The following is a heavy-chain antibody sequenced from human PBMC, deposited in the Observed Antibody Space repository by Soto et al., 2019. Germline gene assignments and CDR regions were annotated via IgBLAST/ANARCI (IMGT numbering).Heavy chain of an antibody. CDR3: AKDLEHSGGAGAFDI. CDR1: GFTFSSYA. V-gene: IGHV3-23*01. CDR2: VSGGGGTT. D-gene: IGHD6-19*01. Sequence: EVQLLESGGGLVQPGGSLRLSCAASGFTFSSYAVSWVRQAPGKGLEWVSAVSGGGGTTYYAGSVKGRFTISRDNSKNTLYLQMTSLRAEDTAVYYCAKDLEHSGGAGAFDIWGQGTMVTVSS. J-gene: IGHJ3*02.